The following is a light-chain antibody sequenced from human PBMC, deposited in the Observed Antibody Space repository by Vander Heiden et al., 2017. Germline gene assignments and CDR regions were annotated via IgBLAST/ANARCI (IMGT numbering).Light chain of an antibody. CDR3: QQSYSTPQT. V-gene: IGKV1-39*01. CDR2: AAS. J-gene: IGKJ4*01. Sequence: DIQMTQSPSSLSASVGDRVTITCRASQSISSYLNWYQQKPGKAPKLLIYAASSLQSGFPSRFSGSGSGTDFTLTISRLQPEDFATYYCQQSYSTPQTFGGGTKVEIK. CDR1: QSISSY.